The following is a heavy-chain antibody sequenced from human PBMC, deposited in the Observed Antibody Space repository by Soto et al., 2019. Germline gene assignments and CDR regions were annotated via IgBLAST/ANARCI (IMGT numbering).Heavy chain of an antibody. Sequence: SETLSLTCTVAGGAVSSGSYFWTWFRQPPGKGLEWLGYISSTGSTNYNPYLKRRVTLSLDTSKNQFSLKLSSVTAADPAVYYCASSGSYYYASSGYYPSPLFDYEGQGSLVTVPS. CDR2: ISSTGST. CDR3: ASSGSYYYASSGYYPSPLFDY. J-gene: IGHJ4*02. CDR1: GGAVSSGSYF. V-gene: IGHV4-61*01. D-gene: IGHD3-22*01.